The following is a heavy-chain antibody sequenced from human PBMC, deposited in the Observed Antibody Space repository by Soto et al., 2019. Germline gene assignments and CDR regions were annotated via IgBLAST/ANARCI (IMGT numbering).Heavy chain of an antibody. J-gene: IGHJ4*02. CDR1: GFTFSIHG. Sequence: TGGSLRLSCSASGFTFSIHGMHWVRQAPGKGLEWVAVIWYDGSNKYYAGFVKGRFTISRDNSKNMLYLEMNSLRAEDTALYYCARWSDMRQLSHWGQGDLVTVSS. CDR2: IWYDGSNK. V-gene: IGHV3-33*01. CDR3: ARWSDMRQLSH. D-gene: IGHD3-3*01.